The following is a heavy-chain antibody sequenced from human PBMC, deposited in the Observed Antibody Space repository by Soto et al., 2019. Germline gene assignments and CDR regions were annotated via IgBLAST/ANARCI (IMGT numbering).Heavy chain of an antibody. V-gene: IGHV4-34*01. Sequence: SETLSLTCVVSGGSLNVSFLTWIRQPPGMELKWIGEINHLGSMNYNPSLKSRVTMSADTSKNQFSMTLNTVTAANTATFYCVRGGIWHWAYFNYMDVRDRGTTVTGS. CDR1: GGSLNVSF. CDR3: VRGGIWHWAYFNYMDV. D-gene: IGHD2-21*01. J-gene: IGHJ6*03. CDR2: INHLGSM.